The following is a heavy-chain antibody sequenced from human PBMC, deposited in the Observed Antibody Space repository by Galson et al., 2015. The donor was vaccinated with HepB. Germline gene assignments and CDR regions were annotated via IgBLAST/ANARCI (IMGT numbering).Heavy chain of an antibody. D-gene: IGHD3-22*01. CDR1: GFTFSRYG. J-gene: IGHJ4*02. Sequence: SLRLSCAASGFTFSRYGMHWVRQAPGKGLEWVAVISYDGSNKYYADSVKGRFTISRDNSKNTLYLQMNSLRAEDTAVYYCARGYYDSSGYTGLFDYWGQGTLVTVSS. CDR2: ISYDGSNK. CDR3: ARGYYDSSGYTGLFDY. V-gene: IGHV3-30*03.